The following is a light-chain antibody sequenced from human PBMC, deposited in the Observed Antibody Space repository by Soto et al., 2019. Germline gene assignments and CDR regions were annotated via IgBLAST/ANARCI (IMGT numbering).Light chain of an antibody. CDR3: QQTHILPLS. V-gene: IGKV1-12*01. J-gene: IGKJ3*01. Sequence: IRRTQSKYSVSASGGDRVTMTCRASQGVGGWLAWYQQKPGKVPKLLIYATSSLHSGVPSRFSGSGSGTDFTLSISSLQPEDFATYYCQQTHILPLSFGPGAKADNK. CDR2: ATS. CDR1: QGVGGW.